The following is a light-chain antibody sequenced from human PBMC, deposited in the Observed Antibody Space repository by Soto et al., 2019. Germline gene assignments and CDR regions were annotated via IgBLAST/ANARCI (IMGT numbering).Light chain of an antibody. J-gene: IGKJ4*01. CDR1: QSIGTY. CDR2: AAS. CDR3: QHTYGSPPMLP. Sequence: DIQMTQSPSSLSASVGDRVTITCRANQSIGTYLNWYQQKPGKAPNLLIYAASSLQSGVPSRFSGRGSGTDFTLTISSLQPEDFATYYCQHTYGSPPMLPFGGGTKVEIK. V-gene: IGKV1-39*01.